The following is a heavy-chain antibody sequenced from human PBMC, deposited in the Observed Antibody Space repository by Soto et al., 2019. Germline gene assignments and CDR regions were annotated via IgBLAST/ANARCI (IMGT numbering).Heavy chain of an antibody. Sequence: QVQLVESGGGVVQPGRSLTLSCAACGFAFSSYGMHWVRQARGKGLEWVEVISYDGSNKYYADSVKGQFTISRDNSKNTLYLQMNSLRAEDTAVYYCAKDLRADYSNYFWGRSSLVTVSS. CDR2: ISYDGSNK. CDR1: GFAFSSYG. CDR3: AKDLRADYSNYF. V-gene: IGHV3-30*18. D-gene: IGHD4-4*01. J-gene: IGHJ1*01.